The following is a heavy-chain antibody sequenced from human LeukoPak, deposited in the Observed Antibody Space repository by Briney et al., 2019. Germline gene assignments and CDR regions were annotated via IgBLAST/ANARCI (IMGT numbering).Heavy chain of an antibody. CDR1: GFTFSSYD. CDR3: ARVDAFDL. V-gene: IGHV3-21*01. J-gene: IGHJ3*01. Sequence: GGSLRLSCAASGFTFSSYDMNWVRQAPGKGLEWVSYISSSSSYIYYADSVKGRFTISRDNAKNSLYLQMNSLRAEDTAVYHCARVDAFDLWGQGTMVTVSS. CDR2: ISSSSSYI.